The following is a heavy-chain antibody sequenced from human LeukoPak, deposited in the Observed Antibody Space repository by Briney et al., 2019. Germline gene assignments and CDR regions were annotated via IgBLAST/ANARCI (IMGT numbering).Heavy chain of an antibody. CDR1: GGSFSGYY. V-gene: IGHV4-34*01. CDR2: INHSGGT. D-gene: IGHD5-12*01. Sequence: PSETLSLTCAVYGGSFSGYYWSWIRQPPGKGLEWIGEINHSGGTNYNPSLKSRVTISVDTSKNQFSLKLSSVTAADTAVYYCARVGGGYEENYYFDYWGQGTLVTVSS. CDR3: ARVGGGYEENYYFDY. J-gene: IGHJ4*02.